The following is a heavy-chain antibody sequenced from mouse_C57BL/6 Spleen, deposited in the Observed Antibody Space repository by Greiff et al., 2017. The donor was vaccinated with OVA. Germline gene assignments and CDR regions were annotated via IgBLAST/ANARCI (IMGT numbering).Heavy chain of an antibody. J-gene: IGHJ1*03. V-gene: IGHV1-80*01. CDR3: ARQTGSHWYFYV. D-gene: IGHD3-2*01. Sequence: VQLQQSGAELVKPGASVKISCKASGYAFSSYWMNWVKQRPGKGLEWIGQIYPGDGDTNYNGKFKGKATLTADKSSSTAYMQLSSLTSEYSAVYFCARQTGSHWYFYVWGTGTTVTVSS. CDR1: GYAFSSYW. CDR2: IYPGDGDT.